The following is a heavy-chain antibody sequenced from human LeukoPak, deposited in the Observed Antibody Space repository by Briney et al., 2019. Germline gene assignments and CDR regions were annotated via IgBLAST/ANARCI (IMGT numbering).Heavy chain of an antibody. CDR1: GYIFAGYY. Sequence: GASVKVSCKASGYIFAGYYIHWVRQAPGQGLEWMGWINPNSGGTNYAQKFQGRVTMTRDTSISTAYMELSRLRYDDTAVYYCARGSNYHDTLTGYYRRWFDPWGQGTLVTVSS. D-gene: IGHD3-9*01. J-gene: IGHJ5*02. CDR2: INPNSGGT. V-gene: IGHV1-2*02. CDR3: ARGSNYHDTLTGYYRRWFDP.